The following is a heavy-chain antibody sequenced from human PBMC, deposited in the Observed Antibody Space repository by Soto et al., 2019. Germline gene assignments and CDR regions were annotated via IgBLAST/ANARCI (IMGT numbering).Heavy chain of an antibody. Sequence: QVQLQESGPGLVKPSETLSLTCTVSGGSISNYYWCWIRQPPGKGLEWIGYIYYRGTTNYNPSLKSRVTISVDMSKNQDSLRLSSVTAADTAMYYCAGDKYGGGIWGQGTMVTVSS. CDR3: AGDKYGGGI. D-gene: IGHD4-17*01. V-gene: IGHV4-59*13. J-gene: IGHJ3*02. CDR2: IYYRGTT. CDR1: GGSISNYY.